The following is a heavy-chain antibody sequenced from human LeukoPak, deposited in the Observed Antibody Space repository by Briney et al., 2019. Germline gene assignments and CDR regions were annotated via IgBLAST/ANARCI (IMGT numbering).Heavy chain of an antibody. Sequence: GGSLRLSCAASGFTFSNYWMTWVRQAPGKGLEWVANINQDGSEEYYVDSVKGRFTISRDNAKSSLYLQMNSLRAEDTAVYYCARDFYSGHGPFDYWGQGTLVTVSS. J-gene: IGHJ4*02. CDR2: INQDGSEE. CDR3: ARDFYSGHGPFDY. V-gene: IGHV3-7*01. D-gene: IGHD5-12*01. CDR1: GFTFSNYW.